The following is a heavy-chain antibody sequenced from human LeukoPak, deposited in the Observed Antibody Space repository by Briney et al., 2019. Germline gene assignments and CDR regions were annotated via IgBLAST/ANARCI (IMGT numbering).Heavy chain of an antibody. V-gene: IGHV1-18*01. J-gene: IGHJ2*01. CDR1: GYTFTSYG. Sequence: TSVKVSCKASGYTFTSYGISWVRQAPGQGLEWMGWISAYNGNTSYAQKLQGRVTMTRDTSTSTVYMELSSLRSEDTAVYYCARDGMATEERPELDWYFDLWGRGTLVTVSS. CDR2: ISAYNGNT. CDR3: ARDGMATEERPELDWYFDL. D-gene: IGHD5-12*01.